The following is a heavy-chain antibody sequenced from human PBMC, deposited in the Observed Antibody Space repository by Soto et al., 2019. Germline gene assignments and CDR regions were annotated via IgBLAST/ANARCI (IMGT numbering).Heavy chain of an antibody. CDR2: IYYSGST. D-gene: IGHD3-22*01. J-gene: IGHJ4*02. Sequence: SETLSLTCTVSGGSISSYYWSWIQQPPGKGLEWIGYIYYSGSTNYNPSLKSRVTISVDTSKNQFSLKLSSVTAADTAVYYCARGASLYYYDSSGYYYYFDYWGQGTLVTVSS. CDR1: GGSISSYY. CDR3: ARGASLYYYDSSGYYYYFDY. V-gene: IGHV4-59*01.